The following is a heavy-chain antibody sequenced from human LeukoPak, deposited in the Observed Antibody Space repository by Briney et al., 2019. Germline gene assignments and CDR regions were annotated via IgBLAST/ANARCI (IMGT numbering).Heavy chain of an antibody. V-gene: IGHV3-23*01. J-gene: IGHJ4*02. CDR1: GFTFSSYA. CDR3: AKSGRYCSAGSCYQEASLDY. CDR2: ISGSGGST. D-gene: IGHD2-15*01. Sequence: GGSLRLSCAASGFTFSSYAMSWVRQAPGKGLEWVSAISGSGGSTYYADSVKGRFTISRDSAKNSLYLQMNGLRADDTAVYCCAKSGRYCSAGSCYQEASLDYWGQGTLVTVSS.